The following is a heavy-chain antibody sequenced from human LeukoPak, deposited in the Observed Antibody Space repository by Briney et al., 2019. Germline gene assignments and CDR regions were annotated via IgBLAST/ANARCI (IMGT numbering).Heavy chain of an antibody. CDR2: IYYTGGT. Sequence: PSETLSLTCSVSGDSITSSSYYWGWIRQPPEKGLEWIGSIYYTGGTYYSPSLKSRVTISVDTSKNQFSLMLSSVTAADTAVYYCARDQGVGASNTDYWGQGTLVTVSS. CDR3: ARDQGVGASNTDY. J-gene: IGHJ4*02. D-gene: IGHD1-26*01. V-gene: IGHV4-39*02. CDR1: GDSITSSSYY.